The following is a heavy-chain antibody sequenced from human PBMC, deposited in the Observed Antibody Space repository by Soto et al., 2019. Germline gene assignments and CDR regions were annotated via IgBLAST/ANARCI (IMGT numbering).Heavy chain of an antibody. J-gene: IGHJ6*02. V-gene: IGHV1-69*06. CDR2: IIPIFGTA. CDR1: GGTFSSYA. CDR3: ARDRDGVVRYCDWSPRGDGMDV. Sequence: QVQLVQSGAEVKKPGSSVKVSCKASGGTFSSYAISWVRQAPGQGLEWMGGIIPIFGTANYAQKFQGRVTITADKSTSTADMERSSLRSEDTAVYYCARDRDGVVRYCDWSPRGDGMDVWGQGTTVTVSS. D-gene: IGHD3-9*01.